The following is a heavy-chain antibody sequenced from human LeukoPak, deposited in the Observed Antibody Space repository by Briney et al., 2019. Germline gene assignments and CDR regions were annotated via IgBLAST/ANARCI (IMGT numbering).Heavy chain of an antibody. V-gene: IGHV3-64D*06. CDR3: VKAYNWNVYSSGDF. J-gene: IGHJ4*02. CDR2: ITNNGGTT. Sequence: GGSLRLSCSASGFSFSKNSMYRVRQAPGKGLQYVSAITNNGGTTYYADSVKGRFTISRDNSKNTLFLQMSTLRAEDTAVYYCVKAYNWNVYSSGDFWGQGTLVTVSS. D-gene: IGHD1-1*01. CDR1: GFSFSKNS.